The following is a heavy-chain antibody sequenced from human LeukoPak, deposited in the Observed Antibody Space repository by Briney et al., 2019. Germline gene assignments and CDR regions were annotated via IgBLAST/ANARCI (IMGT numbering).Heavy chain of an antibody. CDR2: FIPGSGGS. D-gene: IGHD1-26*01. CDR1: GYTFTGYH. J-gene: IGHJ6*03. V-gene: IGHV1-2*02. Sequence: ASVKVSCKAPGYTFTGYHMHWVRQAPGQGLEWMGRFIPGSGGSNFAQKFQGRVITTRDTSISTAYMELTRLTSDDTAVYYCARARGSNSNYYYMDVWGTGTTVTVSS. CDR3: ARARGSNSNYYYMDV.